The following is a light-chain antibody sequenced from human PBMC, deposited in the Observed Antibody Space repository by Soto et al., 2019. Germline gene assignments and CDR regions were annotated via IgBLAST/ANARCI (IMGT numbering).Light chain of an antibody. CDR3: MQPLDLPVT. CDR1: QILLHTNAYQY. CDR2: LDS. Sequence: PHLPLSLSVTPGEPSSISCRSSQILLHTNAYQYLDWYMQKKGKSPQILIYLDSYRASGVPDRLSGSGSGTEFKLRISRVEAEDVGVYYCMQPLDLPVTFGQGTRLEIK. V-gene: IGKV2-28*01. J-gene: IGKJ5*01.